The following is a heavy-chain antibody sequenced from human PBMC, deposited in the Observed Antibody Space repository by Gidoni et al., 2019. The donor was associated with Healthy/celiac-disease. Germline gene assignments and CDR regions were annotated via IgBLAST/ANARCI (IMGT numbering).Heavy chain of an antibody. CDR1: GFTFRRYA. V-gene: IGHV3-30-3*01. CDR3: ARERRMADSSGLIAFDY. CDR2: ISSDCSTQ. J-gene: IGHJ4*02. Sequence: QLRLVESGGGVVQPGRSLRRAWAAAGFTFRRYAMHGVRQAPGKGLGGVAVISSDCSTQYYADSVKGRFTISRDNSYNTLDLQMNSLRAEDTAVYYGARERRMADSSGLIAFDYWGQGTLVTVSP. D-gene: IGHD6-19*01.